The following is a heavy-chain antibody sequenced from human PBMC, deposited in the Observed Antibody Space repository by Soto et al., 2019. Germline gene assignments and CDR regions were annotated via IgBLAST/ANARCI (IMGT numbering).Heavy chain of an antibody. CDR3: ARDPLFDWSIRRYNRLAP. V-gene: IGHV1-18*01. Sequence: ASVKVSCKASGYTFTSYGISWVRQAPGQGLEWMGWISAYNGNTNYAQKLQGRVTMTTDTSTSTAYMELRSLRSDDTAVYYCARDPLFDWSIRRYNRLAPWGQGTLVTVSS. CDR1: GYTFTSYG. J-gene: IGHJ5*02. D-gene: IGHD3-9*01. CDR2: ISAYNGNT.